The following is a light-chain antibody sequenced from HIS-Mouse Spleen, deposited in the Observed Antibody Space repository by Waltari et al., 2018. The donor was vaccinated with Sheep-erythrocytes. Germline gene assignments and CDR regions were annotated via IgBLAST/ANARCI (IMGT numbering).Light chain of an antibody. J-gene: IGLJ3*02. CDR2: DVS. V-gene: IGLV2-11*01. CDR1: SSDVGGYNY. Sequence: QSALTQPRSVSGSPGQSVTISCTGTSSDVGGYNYVSWYQQHPGKAPKLMFYDVSKRPSGFPDRFSGSKSGNTASLTISGLQAEDEADYYCCSYAGSYTFWVFGGGTKLTVL. CDR3: CSYAGSYTFWV.